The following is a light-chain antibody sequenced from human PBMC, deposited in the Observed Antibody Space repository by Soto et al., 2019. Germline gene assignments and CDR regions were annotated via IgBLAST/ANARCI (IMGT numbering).Light chain of an antibody. J-gene: IGKJ5*01. CDR3: QQLNRLPFI. Sequence: DIQLTQSPSFLSASVGDRVTITCRASQAIDTYLAWYQQKPGKAPKILIYAASLLQSGVPSRFRGSGSGTEFTLTINSLQPEDFASYYCQQLNRLPFIFGQGTRLDIK. V-gene: IGKV1-9*01. CDR2: AAS. CDR1: QAIDTY.